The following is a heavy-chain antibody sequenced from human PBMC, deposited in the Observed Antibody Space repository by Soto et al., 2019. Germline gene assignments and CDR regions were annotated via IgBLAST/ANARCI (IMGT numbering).Heavy chain of an antibody. CDR1: GFTFSDYY. Sequence: QVQLVESGGGLVKPGGSLRLSCAASGFTFSDYYMSWIRQAPGKGLEWVSYISSRGSAIYYGDSVKGRFTISRDNAKNPLYLQMNSLRADDTAVYYCARSAAPAALEAFDIWGQGTVVTVSS. D-gene: IGHD2-2*01. CDR3: ARSAAPAALEAFDI. V-gene: IGHV3-11*01. CDR2: ISSRGSAI. J-gene: IGHJ3*02.